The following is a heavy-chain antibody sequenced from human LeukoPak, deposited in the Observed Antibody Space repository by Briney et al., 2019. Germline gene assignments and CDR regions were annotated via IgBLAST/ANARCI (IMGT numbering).Heavy chain of an antibody. J-gene: IGHJ4*02. D-gene: IGHD5-24*01. CDR2: INQDGGEK. CDR3: ARDTDHGKLDS. Sequence: GGSLRLSCVDSGFTFSSYWMSWVRQAPGRGLEWVANINQDGGEKDYKDSVKGRFTISRDNAKNSVYLQMNSLTADDTAMYYCARDTDHGKLDSWGQGTLVTVSS. V-gene: IGHV3-7*01. CDR1: GFTFSSYW.